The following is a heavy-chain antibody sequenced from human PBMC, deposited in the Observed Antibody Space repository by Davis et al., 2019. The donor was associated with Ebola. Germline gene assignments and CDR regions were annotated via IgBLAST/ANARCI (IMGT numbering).Heavy chain of an antibody. CDR2: TYYRSKWYN. CDR3: ARDRLSYDYIWGSYNDYFDY. V-gene: IGHV6-1*01. J-gene: IGHJ4*02. D-gene: IGHD3-16*01. CDR1: GDSVSSNSAA. Sequence: SETLSLTCAISGDSVSSNSAAWNWIRQSPSRGLEWLGRTYYRSKWYNDYAVSVKSRITINPDTSKNQFSLQLNSVTPEDTAVYYCARDRLSYDYIWGSYNDYFDYWGQGTLVTVSS.